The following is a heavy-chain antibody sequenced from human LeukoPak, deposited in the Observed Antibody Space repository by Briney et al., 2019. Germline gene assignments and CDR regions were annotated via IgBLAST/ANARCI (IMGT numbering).Heavy chain of an antibody. V-gene: IGHV5-51*01. CDR1: GYSFTTYW. Sequence: PGESLKISCKGSGYSFTTYWIGWVRQMPGKGLEWMGIIYPGDSDTRYSPSFQGQVTISADKSISTAYLQWSSLKASDTAMYYCVRNTYYDFWGSYPYWGQGTLVTVSS. CDR2: IYPGDSDT. CDR3: VRNTYYDFWGSYPY. J-gene: IGHJ4*02. D-gene: IGHD3-3*01.